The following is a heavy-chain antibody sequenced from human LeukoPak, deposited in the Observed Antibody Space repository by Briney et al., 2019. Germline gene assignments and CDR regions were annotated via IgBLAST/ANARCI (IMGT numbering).Heavy chain of an antibody. D-gene: IGHD3-22*01. CDR1: GGTFGSYA. J-gene: IGHJ4*02. Sequence: SVKVSCKASGGTFGSYAISWVRQAPGQGLEWMGGIIPIFGTANYAQKFQGRVTITTDESTSTAYMELSSLRSEDTAVYYCARGDSSGTPALFDYWGQGTLVTVSS. V-gene: IGHV1-69*05. CDR3: ARGDSSGTPALFDY. CDR2: IIPIFGTA.